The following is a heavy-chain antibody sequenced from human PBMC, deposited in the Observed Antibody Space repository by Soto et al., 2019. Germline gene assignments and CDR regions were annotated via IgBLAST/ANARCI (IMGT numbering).Heavy chain of an antibody. J-gene: IGHJ4*02. CDR1: GFTFSSYG. V-gene: IGHV3-30*18. CDR2: ISYDGSNK. Sequence: QVQLVESGGGVVQPGRSLRLSCAASGFTFSSYGMHWVRQAPGKGLEWVAVISYDGSNKYYADSVKGRFTISRDNSKKTLYLQMNSLGAEDTAVYYCAKDHRYYGSGSYPLIDYWGQGTLVTVSS. D-gene: IGHD3-10*01. CDR3: AKDHRYYGSGSYPLIDY.